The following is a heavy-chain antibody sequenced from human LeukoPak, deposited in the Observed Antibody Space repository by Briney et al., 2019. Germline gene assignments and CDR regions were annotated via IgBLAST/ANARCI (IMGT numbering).Heavy chain of an antibody. J-gene: IGHJ5*02. V-gene: IGHV4-4*09. Sequence: SETLSLTCTVSGGSISSYYWSWIRQPPGKGLEWIGYIYTSGSTNYNPSLKSRVTISGDTSKNQFSLKLRSVTAADTAVYYCARVNGYCSDGSCYYNWFDPWGQGTLVTVSS. CDR2: IYTSGST. CDR3: ARVNGYCSDGSCYYNWFDP. CDR1: GGSISSYY. D-gene: IGHD2-15*01.